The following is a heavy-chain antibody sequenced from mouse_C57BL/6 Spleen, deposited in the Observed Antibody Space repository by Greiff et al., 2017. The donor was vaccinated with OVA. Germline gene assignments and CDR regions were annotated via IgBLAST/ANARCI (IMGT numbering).Heavy chain of an antibody. J-gene: IGHJ2*01. CDR1: GYAFSSYW. Sequence: VKLQESGAELVKPGASVKISCKASGYAFSSYWMNWVKQRPGKGLEWIGQIYPGDGDTNYNGKFKGKATLTADKSSSTAYMQLSSLTSEDSAVYFCARLGSNWGDYWGQGTTLTVSS. V-gene: IGHV1-80*01. CDR2: IYPGDGDT. CDR3: ARLGSNWGDY. D-gene: IGHD4-1*01.